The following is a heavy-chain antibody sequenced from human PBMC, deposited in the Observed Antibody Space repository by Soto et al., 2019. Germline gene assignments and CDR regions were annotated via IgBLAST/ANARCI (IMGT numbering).Heavy chain of an antibody. CDR1: GYTFTSYG. CDR3: ARELGYCSGGSCYYYYGMDV. D-gene: IGHD2-15*01. J-gene: IGHJ6*02. CDR2: ISAYNGNT. V-gene: IGHV1-18*01. Sequence: QVQLVQSGAEVKKPGASVKVSCKASGYTFTSYGISWVRQAPGQGLEWMGWISAYNGNTNYAQKLQDRVTMTTDTSTSTAYMELRSLRSDDTAVYYCARELGYCSGGSCYYYYGMDVWGQGTTVTVSS.